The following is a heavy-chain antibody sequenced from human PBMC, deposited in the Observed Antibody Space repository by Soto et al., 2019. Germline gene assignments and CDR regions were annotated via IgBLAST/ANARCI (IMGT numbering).Heavy chain of an antibody. CDR1: GFNFNNYA. CDR2: INWNSGRI. Sequence: GGSLRLSCAASGFNFNNYAMHWVRQAPGKGLEWVSGINWNSGRIVYADSVKGRFTISRDNAKNSLYLQMNSLRGEDTAFYYCAKGGNRYYDFWSDYWGQGTLVTVSS. J-gene: IGHJ4*02. D-gene: IGHD3-3*01. CDR3: AKGGNRYYDFWSDY. V-gene: IGHV3-9*01.